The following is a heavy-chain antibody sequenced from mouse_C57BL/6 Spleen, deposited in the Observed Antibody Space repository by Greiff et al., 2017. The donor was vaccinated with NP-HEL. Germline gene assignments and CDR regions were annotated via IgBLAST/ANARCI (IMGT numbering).Heavy chain of an antibody. D-gene: IGHD1-1*01. J-gene: IGHJ1*03. CDR1: GYAFSSSW. CDR3: APLYYGSSYWYFDV. Sequence: QVQLQQSGPELVKPGASVKISCKASGYAFSSSWMNWVKQRPGKGLEWIGRIYPGDGDTNYNGKFKGKATLTADKSSSTAYMQLSSLTSEDSAVYFCAPLYYGSSYWYFDVWGTGTTVTVSS. V-gene: IGHV1-82*01. CDR2: IYPGDGDT.